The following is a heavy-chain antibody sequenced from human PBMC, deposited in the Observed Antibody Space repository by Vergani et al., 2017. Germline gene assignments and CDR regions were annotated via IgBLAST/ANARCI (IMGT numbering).Heavy chain of an antibody. D-gene: IGHD4/OR15-4a*01. CDR3: SNDRANCRAYPIDF. V-gene: IGHV1-2*02. CDR1: GYTFTGYF. J-gene: IGHJ4*02. Sequence: QVRLMQSAAEVKKPGASVRVSCKASGYTFTGYFIHWVRQAPGQGLEWMGWINPNRGVTNYGQKFHGRVTMTSDTSTNTVYMELSRLKSDDTALYYCSNDRANCRAYPIDFWGPGTLVTVSS. CDR2: INPNRGVT.